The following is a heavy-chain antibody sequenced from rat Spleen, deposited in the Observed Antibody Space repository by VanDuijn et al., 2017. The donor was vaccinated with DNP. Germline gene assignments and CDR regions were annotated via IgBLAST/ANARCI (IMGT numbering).Heavy chain of an antibody. CDR2: ITYDGSST. J-gene: IGHJ3*01. Sequence: EVQLVESGGGLVQPGRSLKLSCAASGFTFSDYYMAWVRQAPTKGLEWVAYITYDGSSTYFRDSVKGRFTISRDNARSTLYLQMDSLRSEDTATYYCATSSYFGYDYGFAYWGQGTLVTVSS. D-gene: IGHD1-7*01. CDR1: GFTFSDYY. V-gene: IGHV5-20*01. CDR3: ATSSYFGYDYGFAY.